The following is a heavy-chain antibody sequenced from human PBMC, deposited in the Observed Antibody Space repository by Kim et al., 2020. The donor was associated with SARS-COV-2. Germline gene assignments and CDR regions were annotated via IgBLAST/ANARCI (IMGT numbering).Heavy chain of an antibody. V-gene: IGHV3-48*03. D-gene: IGHD2-21*01. J-gene: IGHJ4*02. CDR3: ARDGVRVY. Sequence: GSTIYYADSVKGRFTISRDNAKNSLYLQMNSLRAEDTAVYYCARDGVRVYWGQGTLVTVSS. CDR2: GSTI.